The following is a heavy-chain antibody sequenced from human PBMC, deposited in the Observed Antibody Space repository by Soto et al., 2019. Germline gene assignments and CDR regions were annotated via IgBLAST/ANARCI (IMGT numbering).Heavy chain of an antibody. CDR2: ISGSGSNT. V-gene: IGHV3-23*01. CDR3: ARDRDTSDY. J-gene: IGHJ4*02. Sequence: PGGTLRLSCAASGFTFTSYAMSCVRLTPGKGLEWVSAISGSGSNTFYADSVRGRFTISRDNSKNTVFLQMNNLRAEDMAVYFCARDRDTSDYWGQGTRVTVSS. D-gene: IGHD2-2*02. CDR1: GFTFTSYA.